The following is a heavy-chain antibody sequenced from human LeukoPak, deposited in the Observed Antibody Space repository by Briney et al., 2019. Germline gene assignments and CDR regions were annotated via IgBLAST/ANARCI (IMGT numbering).Heavy chain of an antibody. CDR2: IYSGGST. Sequence: PGGSLRLSCAVSGFTVSSNYMSWVRQAPGKGLEWVSVIYSGGSTYYADSVKGRFTISRDNSKNTLYLQMNSLRAEDTAVYFCAGAYSDYYYYMDVWGKGTTVTISS. CDR1: GFTVSSNY. D-gene: IGHD6-13*01. CDR3: AGAYSDYYYYMDV. J-gene: IGHJ6*03. V-gene: IGHV3-53*05.